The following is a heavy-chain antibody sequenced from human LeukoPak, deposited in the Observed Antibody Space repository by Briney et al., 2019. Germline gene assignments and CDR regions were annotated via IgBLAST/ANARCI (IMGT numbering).Heavy chain of an antibody. V-gene: IGHV4-4*07. J-gene: IGHJ3*02. CDR2: IYHDGKS. D-gene: IGHD3-16*01. Sequence: SETLSLTCTVSGGSITNYWTWLRQSAGKGLEWIGRIYHDGKSDYNLSLKSRVTMSIDTSKNHFSLNLHSVTAADTAVYYCARGLVWRFLLDSRRDSFDIWGQGTTITVSS. CDR3: ARGLVWRFLLDSRRDSFDI. CDR1: GGSITNY.